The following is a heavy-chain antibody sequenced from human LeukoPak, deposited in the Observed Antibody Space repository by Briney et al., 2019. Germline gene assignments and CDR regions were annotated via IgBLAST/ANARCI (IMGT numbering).Heavy chain of an antibody. CDR3: ARSVEGYCRGGSCYYYSYYMDV. J-gene: IGHJ6*03. CDR1: GGSISSSSYY. Sequence: SETLSLTCTVSGGSISSSSYYWGWIRQPPGKGLEWIGSIYYSGSTYYNPSLKSRVTISVDTSKNQFSLKLSSVTAADTAVYYCARSVEGYCRGGSCYYYSYYMDVWGKGTTVTVSS. V-gene: IGHV4-39*07. D-gene: IGHD2-15*01. CDR2: IYYSGST.